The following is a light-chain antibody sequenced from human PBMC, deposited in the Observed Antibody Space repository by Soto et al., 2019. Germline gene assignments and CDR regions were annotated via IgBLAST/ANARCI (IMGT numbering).Light chain of an antibody. CDR3: QQSYSTPYT. Sequence: DIQMTQSPSSLSASVGDRVTITCRASQSISSSLSWYQQKPGKAPNLLIYLASSLQSGVPSMFSGSGSGTDFTLTISSLQFEDFATYYCQQSYSTPYTFGQGTKLEIK. CDR2: LAS. V-gene: IGKV1-39*01. J-gene: IGKJ2*01. CDR1: QSISSS.